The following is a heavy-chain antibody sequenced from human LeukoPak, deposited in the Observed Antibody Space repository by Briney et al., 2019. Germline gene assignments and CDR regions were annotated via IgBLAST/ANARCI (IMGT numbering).Heavy chain of an antibody. CDR1: GFKFSSYW. Sequence: GGSLRLSCTASGFKFSSYWMTWIRQAPGKGLEWVSSISSSSSYIYYADSVKGRFTISRDNAKNSLYLQMNSLRAEDTAVYYCARGPMTTVLLFDYWGQGTLVTVSS. V-gene: IGHV3-21*01. CDR3: ARGPMTTVLLFDY. CDR2: ISSSSSYI. J-gene: IGHJ4*02. D-gene: IGHD4-17*01.